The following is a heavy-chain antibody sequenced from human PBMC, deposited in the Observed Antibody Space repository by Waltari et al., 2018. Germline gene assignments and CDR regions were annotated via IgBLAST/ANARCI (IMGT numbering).Heavy chain of an antibody. V-gene: IGHV3-23*04. Sequence: EVHLVESGGGLVQPGGSLRLSCVASGFTFSSYDMSWVRQVPGKGLKWVSVISGSGDVTYDADSVKGRFTISRDNSKNTLYLQMNSLRVVDTGVYYCAKGGGGWNFDDYWGQGTLVTVST. CDR3: AKGGGGWNFDDY. D-gene: IGHD6-19*01. CDR1: GFTFSSYD. J-gene: IGHJ4*02. CDR2: ISGSGDVT.